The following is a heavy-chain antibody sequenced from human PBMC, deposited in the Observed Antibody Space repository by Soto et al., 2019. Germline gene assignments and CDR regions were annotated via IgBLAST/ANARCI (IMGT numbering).Heavy chain of an antibody. CDR2: INHSGRT. CDR1: GGSFSGYY. Sequence: QVQLQQWGAGLLKPSETLSLTCAVYGGSFSGYYWSWIRQTPGQGLEWIGEINHSGRTNYTPSLKSRVTKAVDTSKTQSPLKLSSVTAADTAVYYCAGGKWVAAAGTFGYWGQGTLGTVSS. J-gene: IGHJ4*02. D-gene: IGHD6-13*01. V-gene: IGHV4-34*01. CDR3: AGGKWVAAAGTFGY.